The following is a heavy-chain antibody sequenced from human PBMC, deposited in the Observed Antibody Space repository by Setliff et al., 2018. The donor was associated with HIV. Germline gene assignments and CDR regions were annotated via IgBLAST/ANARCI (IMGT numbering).Heavy chain of an antibody. CDR1: GFTFDDYA. CDR3: AKDMSTDWYTVSGFDL. CDR2: VSWNGRNI. V-gene: IGHV3-9*01. D-gene: IGHD3-9*01. J-gene: IGHJ5*02. Sequence: GGSLRLSCAASGFTFDDYAMHWVRQAPGKGLEWVSGVSWNGRNIGYADSVKGRFTISRDNAKNSLYLQMNSLRAEDTALYYCAKDMSTDWYTVSGFDLWGQGTLVTVSS.